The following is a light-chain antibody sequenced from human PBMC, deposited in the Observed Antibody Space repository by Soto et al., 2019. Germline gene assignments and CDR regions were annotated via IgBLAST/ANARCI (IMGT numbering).Light chain of an antibody. CDR3: QQSYSTPWT. V-gene: IGKV1-39*01. CDR1: QSLTNY. Sequence: DIQMTQSPSSLSASVGARVTITCRTSQSLTNYLHWYQQKPGQAPKLLIYAASRLHSGVPSRFSGSGSGTDFTLTINSLQPEDFATYYCQQSYSTPWTFGQGTKVEIK. J-gene: IGKJ1*01. CDR2: AAS.